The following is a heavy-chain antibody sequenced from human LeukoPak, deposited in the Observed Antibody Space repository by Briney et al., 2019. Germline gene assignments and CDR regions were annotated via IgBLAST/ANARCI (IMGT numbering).Heavy chain of an antibody. V-gene: IGHV1-2*02. D-gene: IGHD1-26*01. J-gene: IGHJ5*02. Sequence: GASVKVSCKSSGYTFTDYVIHWVRQAPGQGLEWMGWLNPHSGVTKYAQKFQGRVTMTRDTSIGTAYMDLSGLKSDDTAVYFCAWESIEDQNCFDPWGQGTLVTVSS. CDR1: GYTFTDYV. CDR2: LNPHSGVT. CDR3: AWESIEDQNCFDP.